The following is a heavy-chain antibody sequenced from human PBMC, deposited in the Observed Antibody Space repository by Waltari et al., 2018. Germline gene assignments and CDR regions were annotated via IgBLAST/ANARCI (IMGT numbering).Heavy chain of an antibody. J-gene: IGHJ4*02. D-gene: IGHD3-16*01. Sequence: QLVESGGGLERPGGSLRLSCAASGFTFRTYVMNWVRQAPGKGLDWVSVISDGGAFTYYADSVKGRFTISRDNSKNTLFLQMNSLRAEDTAVYYCAKRGGGQQGYFDFWGRGTLVTVSS. CDR2: ISDGGAFT. CDR3: AKRGGGQQGYFDF. V-gene: IGHV3-23*04. CDR1: GFTFRTYV.